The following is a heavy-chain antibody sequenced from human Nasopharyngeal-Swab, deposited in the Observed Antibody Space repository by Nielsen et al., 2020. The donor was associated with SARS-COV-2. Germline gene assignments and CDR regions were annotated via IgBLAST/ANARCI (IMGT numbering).Heavy chain of an antibody. CDR3: ARDGPEPENWGVLCY. CDR1: GFTFSSYS. D-gene: IGHD7-27*01. V-gene: IGHV3-21*01. Sequence: ESLKISCAASGFTFSSYSMNWVRQAPGKGLEWVSSISSSSSYIYYADSVKGRFTISRDNAKNSLYLQMNSLRAEDTAVYYCARDGPEPENWGVLCYWGQGTLVTVSS. CDR2: ISSSSSYI. J-gene: IGHJ4*02.